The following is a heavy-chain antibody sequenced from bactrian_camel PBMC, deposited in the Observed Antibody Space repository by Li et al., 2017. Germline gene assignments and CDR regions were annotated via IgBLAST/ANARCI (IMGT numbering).Heavy chain of an antibody. D-gene: IGHD5*01. CDR3: AVHYGLGCWLKY. J-gene: IGHJ4*01. CDR1: GFIFSQQS. Sequence: VQLVESGGGLVQPGGSLRLSCGASGFIFSQQSMSWVRQAPGKGLEWVSHISRGVDNTYYGDSVKGRFYMSKDNVKNTVYLQTNSLKPEDTAVYYCAVHYGLGCWLKYWGQGTQVTVS. CDR2: ISRGVDNT. V-gene: IGHV3S40*01.